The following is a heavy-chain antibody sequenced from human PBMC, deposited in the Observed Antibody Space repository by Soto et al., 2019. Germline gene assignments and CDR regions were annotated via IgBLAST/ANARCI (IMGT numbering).Heavy chain of an antibody. D-gene: IGHD4-17*01. V-gene: IGHV4-34*01. CDR3: ATVNTVTSYFFES. CDR1: GGSFIGYY. CDR2: INHSVDT. J-gene: IGHJ4*01. Sequence: SETLSLTCTVHGGSFIGYYWSWIRQPPGKGLEWIGEINHSVDTNYNPSLKSRISISIDTSKNQFSLTVTSVTAADTALYYCATVNTVTSYFFESWGQGTLVTVSS.